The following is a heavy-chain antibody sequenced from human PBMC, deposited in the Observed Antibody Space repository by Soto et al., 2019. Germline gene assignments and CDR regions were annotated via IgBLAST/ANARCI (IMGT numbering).Heavy chain of an antibody. V-gene: IGHV1-69*08. J-gene: IGHJ4*02. CDR3: ARDRGDGGEHY. Sequence: QVQLVQSGAEVKKPGSSVKVSCKASGGTFSSYTISWVRQAPGQGLEWMGRIIPILGIANYAPKFQGRVTITADKSTSTAYMELSSLRSEDTAVYYCARDRGDGGEHYWGQGTLVTVSS. D-gene: IGHD2-21*02. CDR2: IIPILGIA. CDR1: GGTFSSYT.